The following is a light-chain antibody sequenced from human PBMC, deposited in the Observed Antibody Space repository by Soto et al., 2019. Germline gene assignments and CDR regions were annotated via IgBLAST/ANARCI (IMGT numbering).Light chain of an antibody. V-gene: IGLV2-11*01. CDR2: DVI. CDR3: CSYAGSYTHV. J-gene: IGLJ1*01. CDR1: SSDVGTYTY. Sequence: QSVLTQPRSVSGSPAQSVTISCTGTSSDVGTYTYVSWYQQHPGKAPKLIIYDVIKRPSGVPDRFSGSKSGNTASLTISGLQAEDEADYYCCSYAGSYTHVFGTGTKVTVL.